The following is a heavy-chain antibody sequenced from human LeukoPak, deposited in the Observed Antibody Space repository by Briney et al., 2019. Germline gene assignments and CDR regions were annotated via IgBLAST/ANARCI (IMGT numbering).Heavy chain of an antibody. J-gene: IGHJ4*02. D-gene: IGHD1-1*01. Sequence: PGGSLRLSCVASGITFSGSAMHWVRQASGEGLEWVGRIRSKANHYATEYAASVKGRFTISRDDSKNAAYLQMNSPKTEDTAVYYCTTWNDWGQGTLVTVSS. CDR3: TTWND. CDR1: GITFSGSA. CDR2: IRSKANHYAT. V-gene: IGHV3-73*01.